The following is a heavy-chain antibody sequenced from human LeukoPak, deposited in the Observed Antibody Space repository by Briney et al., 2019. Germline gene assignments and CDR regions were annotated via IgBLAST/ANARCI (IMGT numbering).Heavy chain of an antibody. CDR3: AKGYGDLVAFDI. CDR1: GFTFRSYG. V-gene: IGHV3-30*02. D-gene: IGHD4-17*01. J-gene: IGHJ3*02. CDR2: IRYDGNNK. Sequence: GGSLRLSCAASGFTFRSYGMDWVRQAPGKGLEWVAFIRYDGNNKDYADSVKGRFTISRDNSKNTLYLQMNSLRAEDTAVYYYAKGYGDLVAFDIWGQGTMVTVSS.